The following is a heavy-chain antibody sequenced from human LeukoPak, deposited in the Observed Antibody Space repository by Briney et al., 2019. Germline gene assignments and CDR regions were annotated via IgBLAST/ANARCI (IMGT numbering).Heavy chain of an antibody. CDR3: ARQYEFWSDAFDI. V-gene: IGHV1-2*02. CDR2: INPDSGGT. CDR1: GYTFTGYY. D-gene: IGHD3-3*01. J-gene: IGHJ3*02. Sequence: ASVKVSCKTSGYTFTGYYMHLVRQAPGQGLEWMGWINPDSGGTNYAQKFQGRVTMTRDTSISKAYMVLSRLRSDDTAVYYCARQYEFWSDAFDIWGQGTMVTVSS.